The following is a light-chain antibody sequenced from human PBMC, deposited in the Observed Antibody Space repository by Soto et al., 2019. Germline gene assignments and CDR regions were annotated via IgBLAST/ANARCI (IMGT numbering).Light chain of an antibody. CDR1: QCVSSY. V-gene: IGKV3-11*01. J-gene: IGKJ5*01. CDR3: QQSSRSIT. Sequence: LYRWGVATPSGRASQCVSSYLAWYQQKPGQAPRLVIYDASNRATGIPARFSGSGSGTDFTLTISSLETEDFAVYYCQQSSRSITFCQGTRLEIK. CDR2: DAS.